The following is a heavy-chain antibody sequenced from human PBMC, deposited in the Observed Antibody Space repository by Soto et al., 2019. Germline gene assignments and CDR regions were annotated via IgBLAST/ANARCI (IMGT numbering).Heavy chain of an antibody. CDR3: ARDGLLFSGPYRPSRFDY. CDR1: GFKFSDYW. V-gene: IGHV3-7*03. D-gene: IGHD3-16*02. Sequence: GGSLRLSCAASGFKFSDYWMSWVRQAPGKGLEWVGNIKRDTSEAHYADSVKGRFTITRDNIKNFLFLQMNGLRSDDTASYYCARDGLLFSGPYRPSRFDYWGQGTLVTVSS. J-gene: IGHJ4*02. CDR2: IKRDTSEA.